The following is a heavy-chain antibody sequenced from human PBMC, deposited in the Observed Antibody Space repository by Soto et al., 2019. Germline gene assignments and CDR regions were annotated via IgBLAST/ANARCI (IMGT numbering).Heavy chain of an antibody. CDR3: ARGYYDFWSGYYTPTYYYYMDV. D-gene: IGHD3-3*01. V-gene: IGHV4-34*01. CDR2: INHSGST. CDR1: GGSFSGYY. J-gene: IGHJ6*03. Sequence: NPSETLSLTCAVYGGSFSGYYWSWIRQPPGKGLEWIGEINHSGSTNYNPSLKSRVTISVDTSKNQFSLKLSSVTAADTAVYYCARGYYDFWSGYYTPTYYYYMDVWGKGATVTVSS.